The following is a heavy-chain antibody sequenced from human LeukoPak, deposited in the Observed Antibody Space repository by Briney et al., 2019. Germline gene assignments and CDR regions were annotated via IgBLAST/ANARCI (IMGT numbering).Heavy chain of an antibody. J-gene: IGHJ4*02. Sequence: PSETLSLTCTVSGGSISSYYWSWIRQPPGKGLEWIGYIYYSGSTNYNPSLKSRVTISVDTSKNQFSLRLSSVTAADTALYYCARHAAFADYRSHLTHFDYWGQGTLVTVSS. V-gene: IGHV4-59*08. CDR1: GGSISSYY. CDR3: ARHAAFADYRSHLTHFDY. D-gene: IGHD4/OR15-4a*01. CDR2: IYYSGST.